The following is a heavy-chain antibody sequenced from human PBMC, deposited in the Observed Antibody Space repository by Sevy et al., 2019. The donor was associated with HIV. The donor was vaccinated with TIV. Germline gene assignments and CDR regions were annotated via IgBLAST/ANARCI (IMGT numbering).Heavy chain of an antibody. V-gene: IGHV4-34*01. D-gene: IGHD3-3*01. CDR3: AGGPNFWSGNYTSYYYYLDV. CDR1: GGSFSGYY. Sequence: SETLSLTCAVYGGSFSGYYWSWIRQPPGKGLEWIGEINHSGSTNYNPSLKSRVTISVDTSKNQFSLKLTSVTAADTAVYYCAGGPNFWSGNYTSYYYYLDVWGKGTTVTVSS. J-gene: IGHJ6*03. CDR2: INHSGST.